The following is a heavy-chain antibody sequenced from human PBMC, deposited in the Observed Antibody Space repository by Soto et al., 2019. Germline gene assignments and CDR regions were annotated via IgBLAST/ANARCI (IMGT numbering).Heavy chain of an antibody. V-gene: IGHV3-23*01. CDR1: GFTFSTYA. CDR3: AKNRLGDPSVHYFYYYMDV. Sequence: PGGSLRLSCAASGFTFSTYAISWVRQAPGKGLEWVSTISDSGGSTYYADSVKGRFSISRDNAKNTLHLQMNSLRAEDTAVYYCAKNRLGDPSVHYFYYYMDVWGKGTTVTVSS. D-gene: IGHD2-21*02. CDR2: ISDSGGST. J-gene: IGHJ6*03.